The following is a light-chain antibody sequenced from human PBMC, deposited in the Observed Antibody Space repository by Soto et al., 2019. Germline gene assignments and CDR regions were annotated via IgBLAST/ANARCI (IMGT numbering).Light chain of an antibody. J-gene: IGKJ5*01. Sequence: DIQMTPPPSSLSSFVGYIVTITCHAGQDISNYLNWYQQKLGEAPKLLIYDASNLETGVPSMFSGSGAGTDFTFTSSSLQPEYIATYYCQQYSHLITFGQGTRLEIK. CDR3: QQYSHLIT. CDR2: DAS. CDR1: QDISNY. V-gene: IGKV1-33*01.